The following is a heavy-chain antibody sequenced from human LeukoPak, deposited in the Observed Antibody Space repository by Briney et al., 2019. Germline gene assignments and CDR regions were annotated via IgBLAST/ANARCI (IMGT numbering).Heavy chain of an antibody. V-gene: IGHV5-51*01. D-gene: IGHD2-2*01. Sequence: GESLKISCKGSGYSFTSYWIGWVRQMPGKGLEWMGIIYPGDSDTRYSPSFQGQVTISADKSISTAYLQWSSLKASDTAMYYCARQGSTSLLWSSNAFDIWGQGTMVTVSS. J-gene: IGHJ3*02. CDR3: ARQGSTSLLWSSNAFDI. CDR1: GYSFTSYW. CDR2: IYPGDSDT.